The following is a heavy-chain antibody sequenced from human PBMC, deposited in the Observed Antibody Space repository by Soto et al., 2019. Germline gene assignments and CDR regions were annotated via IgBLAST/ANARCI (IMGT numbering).Heavy chain of an antibody. CDR2: IWYDGSNK. Sequence: PGGSLRLSCAASGFTFSSYGMHWVRQAPGKGLEWVAVIWYDGSNKYYADSVKGRFTISRDNSKNTLYLQMNSLRAEDTAVYYCARAWYYGSGSYSIWFDLWAQGNLVTVSS. V-gene: IGHV3-33*01. J-gene: IGHJ5*02. CDR3: ARAWYYGSGSYSIWFDL. D-gene: IGHD3-10*01. CDR1: GFTFSSYG.